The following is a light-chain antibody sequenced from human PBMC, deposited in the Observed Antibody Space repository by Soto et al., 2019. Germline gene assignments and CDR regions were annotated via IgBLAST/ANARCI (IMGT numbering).Light chain of an antibody. CDR3: QQYNIWPRT. Sequence: EIVMTQSSATLSVSPGERATLSCRASQSVSSNLAWYQQKPGQAPRLLIYGASTRATGIPARFSGSGSGTEFTLTISSLQSEDYAVYYCQQYNIWPRTFGQGTKVEIK. CDR1: QSVSSN. CDR2: GAS. V-gene: IGKV3-15*01. J-gene: IGKJ1*01.